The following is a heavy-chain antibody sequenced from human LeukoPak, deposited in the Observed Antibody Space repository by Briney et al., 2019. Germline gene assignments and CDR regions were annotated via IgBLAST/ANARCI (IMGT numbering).Heavy chain of an antibody. D-gene: IGHD3-3*01. J-gene: IGHJ4*02. CDR3: ARDPNYDFWSGFPIDY. Sequence: ASVKVSCKASGYTFTSYGISWVRQAPGQGLEWMGWISAYNGNTNYAQKLQGRVTMTTDTSTSTAYMELRSLRSDDTAVYYCARDPNYDFWSGFPIDYWGQGTLVTASS. CDR2: ISAYNGNT. CDR1: GYTFTSYG. V-gene: IGHV1-18*01.